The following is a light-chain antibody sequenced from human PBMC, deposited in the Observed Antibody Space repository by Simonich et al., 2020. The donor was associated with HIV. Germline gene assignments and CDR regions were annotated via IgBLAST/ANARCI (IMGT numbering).Light chain of an antibody. Sequence: DIQLTQSPSSLSASVGNRVTITCRASQSSSRYLNWYQQKPGKAPKLLIYAASSLQSGVPSKFSGSGSGTDFTLTISSLQPEDFGTYYCQQSYSTPIAFGQGTRLEIK. CDR2: AAS. V-gene: IGKV1-39*01. CDR1: QSSSRY. CDR3: QQSYSTPIA. J-gene: IGKJ5*01.